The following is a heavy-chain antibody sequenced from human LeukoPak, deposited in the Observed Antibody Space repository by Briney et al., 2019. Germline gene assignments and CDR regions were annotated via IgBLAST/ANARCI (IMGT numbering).Heavy chain of an antibody. V-gene: IGHV1-69*04. J-gene: IGHJ5*02. Sequence: SVKVSCKASGGTFNNDAISWVRQAPGQGFEWMGQMIPVLNTADYAQKFEGKITISADTSTNMAYMELSSLRSEDTAVYYCASLHCIDACHIRDRWGQGTLVTVSS. CDR3: ASLHCIDACHIRDR. CDR1: GGTFNNDA. D-gene: IGHD2-2*01. CDR2: MIPVLNTA.